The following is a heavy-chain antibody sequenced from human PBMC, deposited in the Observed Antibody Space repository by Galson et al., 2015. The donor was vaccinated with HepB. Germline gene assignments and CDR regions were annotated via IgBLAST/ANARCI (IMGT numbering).Heavy chain of an antibody. J-gene: IGHJ4*02. D-gene: IGHD3-22*01. V-gene: IGHV3-33*01. CDR2: IWYDGSNK. CDR3: ARDGANSSEYPPTESYFDS. Sequence: SLRLSCAASGFTFSSYGMHWVRQAPGKGLEWVAVIWYDGSNKYYADSVKGRFTISRDNSKNTLYLQMNSLRAEDTAVYYCARDGANSSEYPPTESYFDSWGQGTLFTASS. CDR1: GFTFSSYG.